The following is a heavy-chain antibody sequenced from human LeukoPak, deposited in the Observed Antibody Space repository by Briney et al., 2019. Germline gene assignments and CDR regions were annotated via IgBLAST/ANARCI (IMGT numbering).Heavy chain of an antibody. Sequence: GCLRLSCAASRLTFSRYAVNWVRQSAGQGVGGGCGISGCGVSTDYAESVQGRFTLPCDKSKNALYLKMNSLRGEDTAVYFCAKDGGEEDYLWGSFRYGMDVWGHGTTVTVSS. CDR3: AKDGGEEDYLWGSFRYGMDV. CDR2: ISGCGVST. CDR1: RLTFSRYA. J-gene: IGHJ6*02. D-gene: IGHD3-16*02. V-gene: IGHV3-23*01.